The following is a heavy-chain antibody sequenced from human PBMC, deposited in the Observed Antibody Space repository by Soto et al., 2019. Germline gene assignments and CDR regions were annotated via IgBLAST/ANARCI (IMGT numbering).Heavy chain of an antibody. J-gene: IGHJ5*02. CDR1: GGTFSSYA. Sequence: ASVKVSCKASGGTFSSYAISWVRQAPGQGLEWMGGIIPIFGTANYAQKFQGRVTITADESTSTAYMELSSLRSEDTAVYYCAREPWRDYHDSSGYSSSWGQGTLVTVSS. D-gene: IGHD3-22*01. CDR3: AREPWRDYHDSSGYSSS. CDR2: IIPIFGTA. V-gene: IGHV1-69*13.